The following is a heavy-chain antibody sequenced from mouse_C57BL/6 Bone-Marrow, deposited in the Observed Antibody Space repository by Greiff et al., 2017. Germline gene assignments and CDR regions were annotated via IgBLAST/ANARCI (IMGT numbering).Heavy chain of an antibody. CDR3: TRLLWPAWFAY. CDR2: IDPSDSYT. V-gene: IGHV1-69*01. J-gene: IGHJ3*01. CDR1: GYTFTSYW. D-gene: IGHD2-1*01. Sequence: VQLQQPGAELVMPGASVKLSCKASGYTFTSYWMHWVKQRPGQGLEWIGEIDPSDSYTNYNQKFKGKSTLTVDKSSSTAYMELSSLTNEDSAVYYCTRLLWPAWFAYWGQGTLVTVSA.